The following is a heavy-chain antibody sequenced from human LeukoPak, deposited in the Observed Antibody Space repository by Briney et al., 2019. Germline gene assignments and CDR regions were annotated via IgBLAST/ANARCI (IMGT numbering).Heavy chain of an antibody. Sequence: GASVKVSCKASGYTFTSYGMSWVRQAPGQGLEWMGWISAYNGNTNYAQKLQGRVTMTTDTSTSTAYMELRSLRSDDTAVYYCARSWNGYYDFWSGLDYWGQGTLVTVSS. CDR1: GYTFTSYG. V-gene: IGHV1-18*01. J-gene: IGHJ4*02. D-gene: IGHD3-3*01. CDR2: ISAYNGNT. CDR3: ARSWNGYYDFWSGLDY.